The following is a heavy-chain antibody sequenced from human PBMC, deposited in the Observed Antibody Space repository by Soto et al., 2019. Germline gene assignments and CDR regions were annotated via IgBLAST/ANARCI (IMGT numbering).Heavy chain of an antibody. CDR3: AKDFGHSDILIGYPKFGS. J-gene: IGHJ4*02. D-gene: IGHD3-9*01. CDR2: VSRSGDNT. CDR1: GFTFSSYA. V-gene: IGHV3-23*01. Sequence: PVGSLRLSCAASGFTFSSYAMSWVRQAPGEGLEWVSAVSRSGDNTYHADSVKGRFTISRDNSKNTLYLQMNSLRVEDTAVYYCAKDFGHSDILIGYPKFGSCGQGTLVAVYS.